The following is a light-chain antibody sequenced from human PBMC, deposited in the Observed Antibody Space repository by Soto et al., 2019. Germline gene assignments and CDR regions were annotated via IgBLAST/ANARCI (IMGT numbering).Light chain of an antibody. CDR3: QQSYSMPRT. J-gene: IGKJ2*01. CDR2: AAS. CDR1: QSISNS. Sequence: DLQMTQSPSSLSASVGDRVTITCRASQSISNSLNWYQQKPGKAPNLLIYAASSLQSGVPSRFSGSGSGTDFTLTISSLQPEDFATYYCQQSYSMPRTFGQGTKLEIK. V-gene: IGKV1-39*01.